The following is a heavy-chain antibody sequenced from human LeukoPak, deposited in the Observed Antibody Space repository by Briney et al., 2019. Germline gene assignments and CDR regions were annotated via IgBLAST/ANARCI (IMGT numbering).Heavy chain of an antibody. CDR1: GFSSSNIW. J-gene: IGHJ5*02. CDR2: INNDGSMT. D-gene: IGHD1-7*01. Sequence: PGGSLRLSCAASGFSSSNIWMHWVRQAPGKGLVWVSRINNDGSMTHYADSVKGRFTISRDNAKNTLYLQMNSLRVEDTAMYYCARGTSPEPWGQGTLVTVFS. CDR3: ARGTSPEP. V-gene: IGHV3-74*01.